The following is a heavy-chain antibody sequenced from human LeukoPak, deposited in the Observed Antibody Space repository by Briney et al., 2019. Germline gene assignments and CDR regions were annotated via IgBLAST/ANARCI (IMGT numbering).Heavy chain of an antibody. Sequence: PGGSLRLSCAASGIIITSYWMSWVRQTPGKGLEWVANIKQDGSEKNYVDSVKGRFTIFRDNARNSLYLQMNSLRAEDTAVYYCASHSYGYSHWGQGTPVIVSS. D-gene: IGHD3-16*01. CDR3: ASHSYGYSH. J-gene: IGHJ4*02. CDR2: IKQDGSEK. CDR1: GIIITSYW. V-gene: IGHV3-7*01.